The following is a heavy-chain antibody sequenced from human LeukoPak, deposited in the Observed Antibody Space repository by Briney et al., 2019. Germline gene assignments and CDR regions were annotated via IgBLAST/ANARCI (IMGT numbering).Heavy chain of an antibody. J-gene: IGHJ4*02. CDR2: IYSGGST. CDR3: ARAIQLTDPFGY. Sequence: GGSLRLSCAASGFTVSSNYMSWVRQAPGKGLEWVSVIYSGGSTYYADSVKGRFTISRDNSKNTLYLQMNSLRAEDTAVYYCARAIQLTDPFGYWGQGTLVTVSS. CDR1: GFTVSSNY. D-gene: IGHD5-18*01. V-gene: IGHV3-66*01.